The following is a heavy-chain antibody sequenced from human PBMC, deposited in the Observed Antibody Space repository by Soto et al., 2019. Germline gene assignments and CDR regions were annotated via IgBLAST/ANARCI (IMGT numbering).Heavy chain of an antibody. CDR1: GGSITSYY. J-gene: IGHJ4*01. CDR3: ARRWSGTDY. D-gene: IGHD3-10*01. V-gene: IGHV4-59*01. Sequence: QVQLQESGPGLVKPSETLSLTCTVSGGSITSYYWSWIRQPPGKGLEWIGYIHNSGSTSYNPSLPSRVTISADVSKIQFSLDLRSVTAADTAVYYCARRWSGTDYWGHGTLVTVSS. CDR2: IHNSGST.